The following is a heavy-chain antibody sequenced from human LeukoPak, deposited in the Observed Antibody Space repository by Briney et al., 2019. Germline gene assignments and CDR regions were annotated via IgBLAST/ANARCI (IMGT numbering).Heavy chain of an antibody. CDR1: GFTFSSYS. CDR3: ARDGYGEAVDY. J-gene: IGHJ4*02. Sequence: PGGSLRLSCAASGFTFSSYSMNWVRQAPGKGLEWVSYISSSSSTIYYADSVKGRFTISRDNAKNSLYLQMNSLRAEDTAVYYCARDGYGEAVDYWGQGILVTVSS. D-gene: IGHD3-10*01. V-gene: IGHV3-48*01. CDR2: ISSSSSTI.